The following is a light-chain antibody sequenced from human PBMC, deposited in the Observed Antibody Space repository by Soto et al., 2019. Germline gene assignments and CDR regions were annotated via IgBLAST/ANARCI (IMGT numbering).Light chain of an antibody. J-gene: IGLJ2*01. CDR2: LNSDGSH. Sequence: QPVLTQSPSASASLGASVKLTCTLSSGHSSYAIAWHQQQPEKGPRYLMKLNSDGSHSKGDGIPDRFSGSSSGAERYLTISSHHSEDEADYYCQTWVTGTYVVFGGGTKLTVL. CDR3: QTWVTGTYVV. CDR1: SGHSSYA. V-gene: IGLV4-69*01.